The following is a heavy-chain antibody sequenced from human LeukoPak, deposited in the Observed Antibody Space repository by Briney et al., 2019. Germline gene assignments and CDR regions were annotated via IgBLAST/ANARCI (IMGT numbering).Heavy chain of an antibody. CDR1: GYTFTSYY. Sequence: GASVKVSCKASGYTFTSYYMHWVRQAPGQGLEWMGMINPRGGSTSYAQKFQGRVTMTRDMSTSTVYMELSSLRSEDTAVYYCARGGVPALAPRRYCSGGSCHWTDYWGQGTLVTVSS. J-gene: IGHJ4*02. CDR3: ARGGVPALAPRRYCSGGSCHWTDY. V-gene: IGHV1-46*01. D-gene: IGHD2-15*01. CDR2: INPRGGST.